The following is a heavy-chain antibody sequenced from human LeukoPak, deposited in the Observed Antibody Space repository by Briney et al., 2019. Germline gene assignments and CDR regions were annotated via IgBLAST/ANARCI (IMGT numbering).Heavy chain of an antibody. Sequence: AGGSLRLSCAASGFTFNDYYMNWIRQAPGKGLEWLSTISGSGGSTYYADSVKGRFTISRDNSKNTLYLQMNSLRAEDTAVYYCANRDSSGWYHYFDYWGQGTLVTVSS. CDR3: ANRDSSGWYHYFDY. V-gene: IGHV3-23*01. CDR1: GFTFNDYY. J-gene: IGHJ4*02. CDR2: ISGSGGST. D-gene: IGHD6-19*01.